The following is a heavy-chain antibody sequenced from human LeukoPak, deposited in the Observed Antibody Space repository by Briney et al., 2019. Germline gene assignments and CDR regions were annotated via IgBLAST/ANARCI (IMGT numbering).Heavy chain of an antibody. D-gene: IGHD4-23*01. CDR2: IYHSGST. J-gene: IGHJ4*02. CDR3: ARLIGYGGNPYYFDY. CDR1: GGSISSGGYS. V-gene: IGHV4-30-2*01. Sequence: PSQTLSLTCAVSGGSISSGGYSWSWIRQPPGKGLEWIGYIYHSGSTYYNPSLKSRVTISVDRSKNQFSLKLSSVTAADTAVYYCARLIGYGGNPYYFDYWGQGTLVTVSS.